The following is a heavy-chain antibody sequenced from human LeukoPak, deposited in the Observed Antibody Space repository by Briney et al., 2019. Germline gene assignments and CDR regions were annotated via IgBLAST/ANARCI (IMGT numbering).Heavy chain of an antibody. CDR3: AKDPGDYDSSGYYSKWFDP. Sequence: QAGGSLRLSCAASGFTFSSYAMHWVRQAPGKGLEWVAVISYDGSNKYYADSVKGRFTISRDNSKNTLYLQMNSLRAEDTAVYYCAKDPGDYDSSGYYSKWFDPWGQGTLVTVSS. CDR1: GFTFSSYA. D-gene: IGHD3-22*01. V-gene: IGHV3-30-3*01. CDR2: ISYDGSNK. J-gene: IGHJ5*02.